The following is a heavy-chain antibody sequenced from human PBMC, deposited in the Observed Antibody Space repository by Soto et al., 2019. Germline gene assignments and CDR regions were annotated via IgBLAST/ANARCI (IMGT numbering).Heavy chain of an antibody. CDR3: ARHSYVMDV. J-gene: IGHJ6*02. CDR1: GASVSSDSYY. D-gene: IGHD1-26*01. Sequence: QVQLQESGPGLVKPSETLSLTCTVSGASVSSDSYYWSWIRLPPGEGLEWFGSISYSGYTNYNPSLKGPLPMVVSTAKNQVSPKLNSVTAGDKAVDYCARHSYVMDVWGQGTTVTVSS. CDR2: ISYSGYT. V-gene: IGHV4-61*01.